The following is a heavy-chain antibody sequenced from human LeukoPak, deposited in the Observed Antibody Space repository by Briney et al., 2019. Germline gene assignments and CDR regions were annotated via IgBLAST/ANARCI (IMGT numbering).Heavy chain of an antibody. D-gene: IGHD2-15*01. CDR2: IYPGDSDT. V-gene: IGHV5-51*01. J-gene: IGHJ4*02. Sequence: GESLKISCKGSGYHFTSYWIGWVRQLPGKGLEWMGIIYPGDSDTRYSPSFQGQVTISADKSISTAYLQWSSLKASDTAMYYCARYLGYCSGGSCPDYWGQGTLVTVSS. CDR3: ARYLGYCSGGSCPDY. CDR1: GYHFTSYW.